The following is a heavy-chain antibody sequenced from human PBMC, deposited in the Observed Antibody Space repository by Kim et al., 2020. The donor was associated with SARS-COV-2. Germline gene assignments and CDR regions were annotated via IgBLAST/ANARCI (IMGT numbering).Heavy chain of an antibody. J-gene: IGHJ4*02. CDR2: ISSSSSYT. CDR1: GFTFSDYY. CDR3: ARDAGSYDILTGYPHSEYYFDY. D-gene: IGHD3-9*01. V-gene: IGHV3-11*05. Sequence: GGSLRLSCAASGFTFSDYYMSWIRQAPGKGLEWVSYISSSSSYTNYADSVKGRFTISRDNAKNSLYLQMNSLRAEDTAVYYCARDAGSYDILTGYPHSEYYFDYWGQGTLVTVSS.